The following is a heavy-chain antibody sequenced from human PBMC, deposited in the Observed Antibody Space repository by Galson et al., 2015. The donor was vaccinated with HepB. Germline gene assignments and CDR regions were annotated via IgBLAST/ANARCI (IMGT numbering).Heavy chain of an antibody. CDR1: GGSFSGLY. V-gene: IGHV4-34*01. Sequence: ETLSLPCGVFGGSFSGLYWTWIRQSPGKGLEWIGEITHRGGTNYNPSLKSRVPLSVDTSRKQFSLKFRSLSAADTAVYFCARRGGSRLTATFDYWGQGVRVTVSS. CDR2: ITHRGGT. J-gene: IGHJ4*02. CDR3: ARRGGSRLTATFDY. D-gene: IGHD2-15*01.